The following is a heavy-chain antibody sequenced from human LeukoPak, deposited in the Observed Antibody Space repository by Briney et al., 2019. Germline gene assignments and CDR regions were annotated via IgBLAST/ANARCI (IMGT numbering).Heavy chain of an antibody. V-gene: IGHV3-30*02. J-gene: IGHJ4*02. CDR1: GFTFSSFG. CDR3: ARDLTERKYYIAY. CDR2: IGYTGTDT. Sequence: PGRSLRLSCAASGFTFSSFGMHWVRQAPGEGLEWVAYIGYTGTDTYYADSVKGRFTISRDNSKNTVHLQVNSLRAADTALYSCARDLTERKYYIAYWGQGTLVTVSS. D-gene: IGHD2-8*02.